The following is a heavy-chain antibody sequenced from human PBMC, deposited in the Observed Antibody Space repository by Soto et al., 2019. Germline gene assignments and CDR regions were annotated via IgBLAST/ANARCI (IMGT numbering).Heavy chain of an antibody. J-gene: IGHJ6*03. Sequence: ASVKVSCKTSGYSLTAYAMHWVRQAPGQRLEWMGWINASNSNTKYSQKFQGRVTITRDTSASTAYMELSSLRSEDTAVYYCARDLSVVVPAAIYYYMDVWGKGTTVTVSS. CDR2: INASNSNT. CDR1: GYSLTAYA. V-gene: IGHV1-3*01. CDR3: ARDLSVVVPAAIYYYMDV. D-gene: IGHD2-2*02.